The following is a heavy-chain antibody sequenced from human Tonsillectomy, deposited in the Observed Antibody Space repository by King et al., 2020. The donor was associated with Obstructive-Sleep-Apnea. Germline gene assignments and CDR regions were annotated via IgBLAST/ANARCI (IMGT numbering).Heavy chain of an antibody. CDR3: ARGTAIVGATSRAFDI. CDR1: GASISSYC. Sequence: QLQESGPGLVKPSETLSLTCTVSGASISSYCWSWIRQSAGKGLEWFGRMYTSGSTNYNPSLKSRVTMSGDPAKNQFSLKLNSVTAADTSVYYCARGTAIVGATSRAFDIWGQGTKVTVSS. CDR2: MYTSGST. V-gene: IGHV4-4*07. J-gene: IGHJ3*02. D-gene: IGHD1-26*01.